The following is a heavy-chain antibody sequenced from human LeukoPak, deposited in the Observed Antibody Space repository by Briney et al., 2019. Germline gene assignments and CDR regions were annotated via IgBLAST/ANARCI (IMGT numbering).Heavy chain of an antibody. V-gene: IGHV1-8*01. D-gene: IGHD4-17*01. J-gene: IGHJ4*02. CDR3: ARGIGSTTVTTLEYYFDY. CDR1: GYTFTSYD. Sequence: ASVKVSCKASGYTFTSYDINWVRQATGQGLEWMGWINPNSGNTSYAQKFQGRVTMTRNTSISTAYMELSSLRSEDTAVYYCARGIGSTTVTTLEYYFDYWGQGTLVTVSS. CDR2: INPNSGNT.